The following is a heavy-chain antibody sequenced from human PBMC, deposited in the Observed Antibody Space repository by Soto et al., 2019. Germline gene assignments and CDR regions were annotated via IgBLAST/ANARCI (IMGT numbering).Heavy chain of an antibody. CDR2: SSAYNGNT. CDR1: GYTFTNYG. Sequence: QVQLVQSGAEVKKPGASVKVSCKTSGYTFTNYGISWVRQAPGQGLEWMGWSSAYNGNTNYAQKLQGRVTMTTDTSTSTAYMELRRLRSDVTVVYYCARSGYYGSGSVHYYYGMDVWGQGTTVTVSS. CDR3: ARSGYYGSGSVHYYYGMDV. V-gene: IGHV1-18*01. J-gene: IGHJ6*02. D-gene: IGHD3-10*01.